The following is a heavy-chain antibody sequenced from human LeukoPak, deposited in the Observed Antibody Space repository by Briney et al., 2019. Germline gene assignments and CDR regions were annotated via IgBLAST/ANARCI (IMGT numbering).Heavy chain of an antibody. CDR1: GYTFTGYY. CDR3: ARAKNDYGDYSVFNWFDP. D-gene: IGHD4-17*01. Sequence: ASVKVSCKASGYTFTGYYMHWVRQAPGQGLEWMGWMNPNSGNTGYAQKFQGRVTMTRNTSISTAYMELSSLRSEDTAVYYCARAKNDYGDYSVFNWFDPWGQGTLVTVSS. J-gene: IGHJ5*02. CDR2: MNPNSGNT. V-gene: IGHV1-8*02.